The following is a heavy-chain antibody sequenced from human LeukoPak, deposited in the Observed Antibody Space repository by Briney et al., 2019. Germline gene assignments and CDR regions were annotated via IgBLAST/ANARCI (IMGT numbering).Heavy chain of an antibody. Sequence: RAGGSLRLSCAASGFSFSTFGMHWARRAPGKGLEWVAVIWNDGSKKFYAESVKGRFTISRDNSQNTLYLQMNRLRAEDTAVYYCGRGSLGGDYWGQGTLVTVSS. CDR3: GRGSLGGDY. D-gene: IGHD3-16*01. V-gene: IGHV3-33*08. CDR2: IWNDGSKK. CDR1: GFSFSTFG. J-gene: IGHJ4*02.